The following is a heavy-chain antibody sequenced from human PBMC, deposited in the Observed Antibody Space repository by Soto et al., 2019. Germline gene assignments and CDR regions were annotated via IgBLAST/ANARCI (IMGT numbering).Heavy chain of an antibody. Sequence: EVQLVESGGGLVKPGGSLRLSCAASGFTFSNAWMNWVRQAPGKWLEWVGRIKSKTDGGTADYAAPVKGRFTISRDDSKNTLYLQMDSLITEDTAVYYCTTQNCSGGSCYSGYYYYGLDVWGQGTTVSVSS. CDR1: GFTFSNAW. V-gene: IGHV3-15*07. CDR2: IKSKTDGGTA. D-gene: IGHD2-15*01. J-gene: IGHJ6*02. CDR3: TTQNCSGGSCYSGYYYYGLDV.